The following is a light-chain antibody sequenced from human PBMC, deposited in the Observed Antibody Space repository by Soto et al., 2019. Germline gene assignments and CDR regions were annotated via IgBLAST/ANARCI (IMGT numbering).Light chain of an antibody. J-gene: IGKJ1*01. CDR3: QQYNNWPPGT. CDR1: QSVGIN. V-gene: IGKV3-15*01. CDR2: YAS. Sequence: DIEMTHSPATLAVSPCERATLSCRASQSVGINLAWYQQKPGQAPRLLIKYASTRATGIPARFSGSGSGTEFTLTISSLQSEDFSVYYCQQYNNWPPGTFGQGTKVDIK.